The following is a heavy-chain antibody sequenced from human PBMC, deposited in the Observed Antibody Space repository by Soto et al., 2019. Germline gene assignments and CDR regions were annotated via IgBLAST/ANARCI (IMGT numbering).Heavy chain of an antibody. V-gene: IGHV3-33*01. Sequence: QVQLVESGGGVVQPGRSLRLSCAASGFTFSSYGMHWVRQAPGKGLEWVAVIWYDGSNKYYADSVKGRFTISRDNSKNTLYLQMNSLRAEDTAVYYCARDQDTAMAVFDYWGQETLVTVSS. CDR3: ARDQDTAMAVFDY. J-gene: IGHJ4*02. CDR2: IWYDGSNK. CDR1: GFTFSSYG. D-gene: IGHD5-18*01.